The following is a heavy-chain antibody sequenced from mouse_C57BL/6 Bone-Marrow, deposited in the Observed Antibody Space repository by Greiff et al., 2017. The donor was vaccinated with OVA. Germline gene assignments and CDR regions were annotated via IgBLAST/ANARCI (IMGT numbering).Heavy chain of an antibody. CDR2: INPGSGGT. CDR3: ARGEGLRRRAWFAY. J-gene: IGHJ3*01. V-gene: IGHV1-54*01. CDR1: GYAFTNYL. Sequence: QVHVKQSGAELVRPGTSVKVSCKASGYAFTNYLIEWVKQRPGQGLEWIGVINPGSGGTNYNEKFKGKATLTADKSSSTAYMQLSSLTSEDSAVYFCARGEGLRRRAWFAYWGQGTLVTVSA. D-gene: IGHD2-4*01.